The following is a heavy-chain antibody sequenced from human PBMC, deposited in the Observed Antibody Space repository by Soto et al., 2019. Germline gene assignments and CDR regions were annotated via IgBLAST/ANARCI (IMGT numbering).Heavy chain of an antibody. J-gene: IGHJ4*02. CDR2: VSFDGSNK. CDR3: ARDQTGITTAGGGRIDH. V-gene: IGHV3-30-3*01. Sequence: QVQLVESGGGVVQPGRSLRLSCAASGFTFSTHAMHWVRQAPGKGLECVAIVSFDGSNKYYADSVKGGFTISRDNSKNTLYLQLSGLTPEDTAFYDCARDQTGITTAGGGRIDHWGQGTLVTVSS. D-gene: IGHD6-13*01. CDR1: GFTFSTHA.